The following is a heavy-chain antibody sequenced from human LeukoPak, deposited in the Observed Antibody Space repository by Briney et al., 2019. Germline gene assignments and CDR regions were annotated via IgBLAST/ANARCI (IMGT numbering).Heavy chain of an antibody. CDR2: IYYSGST. J-gene: IGHJ6*03. CDR3: ARTRYSSSWSTYYYYMDV. CDR1: GGSISSYY. V-gene: IGHV4-59*12. D-gene: IGHD6-13*01. Sequence: SETLSLTCTVSGGSISSYYWSWIRQPPGKGLEWIGYIYYSGSTNYNPSLKSRVTISVDTSKNQFSLKLSSVTAADTAVYYCARTRYSSSWSTYYYYMDVWGKGTTVTISS.